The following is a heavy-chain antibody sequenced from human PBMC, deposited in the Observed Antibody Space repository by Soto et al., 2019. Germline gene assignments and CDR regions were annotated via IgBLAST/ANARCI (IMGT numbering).Heavy chain of an antibody. CDR3: TGAYYDINGYSLDP. V-gene: IGHV4-59*01. Sequence: SETLSLTCSVSGGSISSGDWTWIRQPPGEGLEWIGYIYYGGSINYNPSLKSRVIISVDTAKNQFSLRLSSVTAADTAVYYCTGAYYDINGYSLDPWGQGTSVTVS. CDR1: GGSISSGD. D-gene: IGHD3-22*01. CDR2: IYYGGSI. J-gene: IGHJ5*02.